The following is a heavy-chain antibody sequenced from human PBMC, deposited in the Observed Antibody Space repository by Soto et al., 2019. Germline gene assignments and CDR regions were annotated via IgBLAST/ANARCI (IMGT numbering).Heavy chain of an antibody. CDR1: GFTFSSYG. CDR2: ISYDGSNK. CDR3: AKDGTPYYDFWSGYFFDY. V-gene: IGHV3-30*18. J-gene: IGHJ4*02. Sequence: GGSLRLSCAASGFTFSSYGMHLVRQAPGKGLEWVAVISYDGSNKYYADSVKGRFTISRDNSKNTLYLQMNSLRAEDTAVYYCAKDGTPYYDFWSGYFFDYWGQGTLVTVSS. D-gene: IGHD3-3*01.